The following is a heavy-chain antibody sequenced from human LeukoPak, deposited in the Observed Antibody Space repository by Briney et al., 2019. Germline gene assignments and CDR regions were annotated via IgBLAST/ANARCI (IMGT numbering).Heavy chain of an antibody. D-gene: IGHD6-19*01. J-gene: IGHJ6*02. V-gene: IGHV1-2*04. Sequence: ASVKVSCKASGYTFTGYYMHWVRQAPGQGLEWMGWINPNSGGTNYAQKFQGWVTMTRDTSISTAYMELSRLRSDDTAVYYCARAPVGAMAGYYYYGMDVWGQGTTVTVSS. CDR3: ARAPVGAMAGYYYYGMDV. CDR1: GYTFTGYY. CDR2: INPNSGGT.